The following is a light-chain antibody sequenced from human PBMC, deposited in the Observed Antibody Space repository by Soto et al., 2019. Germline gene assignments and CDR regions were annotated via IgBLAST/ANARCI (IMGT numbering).Light chain of an antibody. CDR2: EVS. Sequence: QSVLTQPASVSGSPGQSITISCTGTSSDVGGYNYVSWYQQHPGKAPKLMIYEVSNRPSGVSNRFSGSKSGNTASLTISGLQAEDEADYFCCSHAGDNTYVFVTGTKVTAL. V-gene: IGLV2-14*01. CDR1: SSDVGGYNY. CDR3: CSHAGDNTYV. J-gene: IGLJ1*01.